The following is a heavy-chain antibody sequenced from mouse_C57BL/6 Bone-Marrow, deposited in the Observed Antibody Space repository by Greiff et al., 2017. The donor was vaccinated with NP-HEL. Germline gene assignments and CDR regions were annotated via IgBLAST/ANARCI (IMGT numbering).Heavy chain of an antibody. D-gene: IGHD4-1*01. CDR2: IYPGGGYT. J-gene: IGHJ1*03. V-gene: IGHV1-63*01. CDR1: GYTFTNYW. CDR3: AREGTGTRVGYFDV. Sequence: VKLMESGAELVRPGTSVKMSCKASGYTFTNYWIGWAKQRPGHGLEWIGDIYPGGGYTNYNEKFKGKATLTADKSSSTAYMQFSSLTSEDSAIYYCAREGTGTRVGYFDVWGTGTTVTVSS.